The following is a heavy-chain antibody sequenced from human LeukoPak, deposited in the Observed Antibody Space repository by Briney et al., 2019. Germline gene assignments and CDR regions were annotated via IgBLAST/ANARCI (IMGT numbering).Heavy chain of an antibody. V-gene: IGHV3-23*01. Sequence: PGGSLRLSCAASGFTFSSYAMSWVRQAPGKGLEWVSSISASGIKTYYVDSVKGRFTISRDNAKNSLYLQMNSLRAEDTALYYCAKATGSYYVYYYGMDVWGQGTTVTVSS. J-gene: IGHJ6*02. CDR2: ISASGIKT. D-gene: IGHD1-26*01. CDR1: GFTFSSYA. CDR3: AKATGSYYVYYYGMDV.